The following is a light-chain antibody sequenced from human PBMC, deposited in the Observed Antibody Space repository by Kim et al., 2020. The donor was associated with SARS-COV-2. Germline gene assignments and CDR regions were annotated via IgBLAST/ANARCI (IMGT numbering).Light chain of an antibody. CDR3: EQYDNWPPLT. J-gene: IGKJ4*01. CDR1: QSVSTS. Sequence: PGERANLSCRASQSVSTSLAGYQQQPGQAPRLLIYGASTRATGIPARFSGSGSGTEFTLTISSLQSEDFAVYYCEQYDNWPPLTFVGGTKVDIK. CDR2: GAS. V-gene: IGKV3-15*01.